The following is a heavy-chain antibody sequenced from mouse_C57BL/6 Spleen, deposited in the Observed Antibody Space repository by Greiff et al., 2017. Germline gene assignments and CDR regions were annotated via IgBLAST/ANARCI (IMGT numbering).Heavy chain of an antibody. CDR2: IDPANGNT. CDR1: GFNIKNTY. J-gene: IGHJ2*01. Sequence: EVQLQQSVAELVRPGASVKLSCTASGFNIKNTYMHWVKQRPEQGLEWIGRIDPANGNTKYAPKFQGKATITADTSSNTAYLQLSSLTSEDTAIYYCGRGYYGSSYNFDYWGQGTTLTVSS. D-gene: IGHD1-1*01. V-gene: IGHV14-3*01. CDR3: GRGYYGSSYNFDY.